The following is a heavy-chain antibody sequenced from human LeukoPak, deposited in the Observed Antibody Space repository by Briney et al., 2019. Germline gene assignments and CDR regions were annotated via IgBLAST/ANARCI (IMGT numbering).Heavy chain of an antibody. J-gene: IGHJ6*02. CDR1: GYTFTGYY. CDR3: AVAQAYSSGWYSQYYYYGMDV. V-gene: IGHV1-2*02. D-gene: IGHD6-19*01. CDR2: INPNSGGT. Sequence: ASVKVSCKASGYTFTGYYMRWVRQAPGQGLEWMGWINPNSGGTNYAQKFQGRVTMTRDTSISTAYMELSRLRSDDTAVYYCAVAQAYSSGWYSQYYYYGMDVWGQGTTVTVSS.